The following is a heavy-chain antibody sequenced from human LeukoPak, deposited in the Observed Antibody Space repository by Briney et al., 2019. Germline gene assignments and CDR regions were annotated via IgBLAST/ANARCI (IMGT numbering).Heavy chain of an antibody. D-gene: IGHD3-3*01. V-gene: IGHV1-2*02. CDR2: IKPQSGGT. Sequence: ASVKVSCKASGYTFTAIQIHWVRQAPGQGLEWMGWIKPQSGGTDYPHKFQDRVTMTRDASINSVYLELSSLTSDDTAMYYCVRAGYYDFNWFDPWGQGTQVTVSS. CDR1: GYTFTAIQ. CDR3: VRAGYYDFNWFDP. J-gene: IGHJ5*02.